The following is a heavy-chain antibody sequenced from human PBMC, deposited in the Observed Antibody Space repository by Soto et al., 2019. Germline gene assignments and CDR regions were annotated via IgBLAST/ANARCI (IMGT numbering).Heavy chain of an antibody. CDR3: ARDTYYYGSRPDGVPSDV. Sequence: ASVKVSCKASGYTFTGYYMHWVRQAPGQGLEWMGWINPNSGGTNYAQKFQGRVTMTRDTSISTAYMELSRLRSDDTAVYYCARDTYYYGSRPDGVPSDVWGQGTTVTVSS. D-gene: IGHD3-22*01. V-gene: IGHV1-2*02. J-gene: IGHJ6*02. CDR2: INPNSGGT. CDR1: GYTFTGYY.